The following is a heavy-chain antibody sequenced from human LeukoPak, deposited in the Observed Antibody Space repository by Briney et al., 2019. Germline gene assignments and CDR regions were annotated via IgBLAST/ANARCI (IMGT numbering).Heavy chain of an antibody. CDR3: ARDMGDILTGYYYYYYYYGMDV. V-gene: IGHV1-18*01. D-gene: IGHD3-9*01. CDR1: GYSFSTYG. J-gene: IGHJ6*02. CDR2: ISGYNGNT. Sequence: GASVKVSCKASGYSFSTYGLSWVRQAPGQGLEWMGWISGYNGNTNYAQRLQVRVSMTIDTSTSTAYIELRSLRSDDTAVYYCARDMGDILTGYYYYYYYYGMDVWGQGTTVTVSS.